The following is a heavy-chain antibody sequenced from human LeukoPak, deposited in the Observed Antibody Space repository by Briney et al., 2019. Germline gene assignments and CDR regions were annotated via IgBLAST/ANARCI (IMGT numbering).Heavy chain of an antibody. D-gene: IGHD1-26*01. V-gene: IGHV1-3*04. CDR1: GYTFTSYA. Sequence: ASVKVSCKASGYTFTSYAMHWVRQAPGQRLEWMGWINTGNGNTKYSQRFQGRVTITGDASASTADMDLSSLRSEDTAVYYCARAPGSGSYSAFDYWGQGTLVTVSS. CDR3: ARAPGSGSYSAFDY. J-gene: IGHJ4*02. CDR2: INTGNGNT.